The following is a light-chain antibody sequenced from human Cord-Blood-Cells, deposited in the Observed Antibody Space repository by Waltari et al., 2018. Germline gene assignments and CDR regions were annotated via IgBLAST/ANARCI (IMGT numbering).Light chain of an antibody. CDR2: GKN. J-gene: IGLJ1*01. Sequence: SSELTQDPAVSVALGQTVRITCQGDSLRSYYASWYQQKPGQSPVLVIYGKNNRPSGLPDRLSGSSSXNTASXTIPGAQAEDWADYCCNSRDSSGNLVFGTGTKVTVL. V-gene: IGLV3-19*01. CDR3: NSRDSSGNLV. CDR1: SLRSYY.